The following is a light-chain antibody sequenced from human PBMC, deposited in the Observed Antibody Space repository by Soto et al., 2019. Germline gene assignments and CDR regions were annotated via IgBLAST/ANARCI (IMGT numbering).Light chain of an antibody. Sequence: QSALAQPASVSGSPGQSIIISCTGTSSDVGAYNYVSWFQQHPGKAPTLIISEVSNRPSGVSNRFSGSKSGNAASLTISGLQAEDEADYFCFSFTTDWAHVFGTGTKVPVL. V-gene: IGLV2-14*01. CDR1: SSDVGAYNY. CDR2: EVS. J-gene: IGLJ1*01. CDR3: FSFTTDWAHV.